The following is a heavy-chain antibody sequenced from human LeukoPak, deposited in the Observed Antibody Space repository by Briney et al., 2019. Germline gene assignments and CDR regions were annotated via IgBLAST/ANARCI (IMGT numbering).Heavy chain of an antibody. Sequence: GGSLRLSCAASEFTFSSKPMNWVRQAPGKGLEWVSSISGSSAYIFYADSVQGRFTISRDNARNSLYLQMNSLRAEDTAVYYCARDHTPYWGQGTLVTVSS. CDR1: EFTFSSKP. V-gene: IGHV3-21*01. CDR2: ISGSSAYI. CDR3: ARDHTPY. J-gene: IGHJ4*02.